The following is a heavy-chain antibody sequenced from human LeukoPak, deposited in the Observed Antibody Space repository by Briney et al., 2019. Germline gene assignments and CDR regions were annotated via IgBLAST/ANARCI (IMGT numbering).Heavy chain of an antibody. CDR1: GFSFSGSA. CDR3: TRRVGATSEVDQ. V-gene: IGHV3-73*01. J-gene: IGHJ4*02. Sequence: GGSLRLSCAASGFSFSGSAMHWVRQASGKGLEWLGRIRSKANSYATAYAASVKGRFTISRDDSKNTAYLQMSSLRTEDTAVYYCTRRVGATSEVDQWGQGTLVTVSS. D-gene: IGHD1-26*01. CDR2: IRSKANSYAT.